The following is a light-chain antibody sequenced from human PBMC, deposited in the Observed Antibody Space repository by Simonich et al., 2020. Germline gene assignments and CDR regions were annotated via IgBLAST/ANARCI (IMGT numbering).Light chain of an antibody. CDR1: SSDVGGYNY. V-gene: IGLV2-14*03. J-gene: IGLJ3*02. CDR2: DVS. CDR3: SSYTSSSTWV. Sequence: QSALTQPASVSGSPGQSLTISCTGTSSDVGGYNYVSWYQQHPGKAPKLMIYDVSNRPSGVSNRCSGSKSGNTASLTISGLQAEDEADYYCSSYTSSSTWVFGGGTKLTVL.